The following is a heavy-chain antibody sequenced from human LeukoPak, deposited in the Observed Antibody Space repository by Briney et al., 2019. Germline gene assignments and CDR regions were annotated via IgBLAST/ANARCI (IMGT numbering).Heavy chain of an antibody. V-gene: IGHV3-30*02. D-gene: IGHD2-2*01. CDR2: IRYDGSNK. J-gene: IGHJ4*02. Sequence: GGSLRLSCAASGFTFSSYGMHWVRQAPGKGLEWVAFIRYDGSNKYYADSVKGRFTISRDNSKNTLYLQMNSLRAEDTAVYYCAKDEGSAVVVPAATSLDYWGQGTLVTVSS. CDR3: AKDEGSAVVVPAATSLDY. CDR1: GFTFSSYG.